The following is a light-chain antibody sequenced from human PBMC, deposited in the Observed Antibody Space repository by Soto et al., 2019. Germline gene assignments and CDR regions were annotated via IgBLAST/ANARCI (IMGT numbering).Light chain of an antibody. Sequence: RVMTQSPDTLSVSPGERATLSCRASETVRSNLAWYQQKPGQAPRLLIYAASTRATGIPARFIGNGSGTEFTLTISSLQSEDFAVYYCQQYNNWPPLTFGGGTKVDIK. CDR1: ETVRSN. J-gene: IGKJ4*01. V-gene: IGKV3D-15*01. CDR3: QQYNNWPPLT. CDR2: AAS.